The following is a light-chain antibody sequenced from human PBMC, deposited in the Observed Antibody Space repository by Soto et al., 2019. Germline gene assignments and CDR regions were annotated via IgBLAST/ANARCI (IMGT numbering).Light chain of an antibody. J-gene: IGLJ1*01. CDR2: DIN. Sequence: QSVLTQPASVSGSPGQSITISCTGTSSDVGNYIFVSWYRQHPGKAPKLMIYDINNRPSGVSNRFSGSKSVNTASLTISGLQAEDEADYYCVSYTTSASYVFGTGTKLTVL. V-gene: IGLV2-14*01. CDR3: VSYTTSASYV. CDR1: SSDVGNYIF.